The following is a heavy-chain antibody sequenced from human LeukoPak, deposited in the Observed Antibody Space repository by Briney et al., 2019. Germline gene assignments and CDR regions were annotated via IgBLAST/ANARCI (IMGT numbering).Heavy chain of an antibody. V-gene: IGHV4-59*01. J-gene: IGHJ4*02. CDR3: ARRHVQYTSSSDPYYFDY. CDR1: GGSISSYY. D-gene: IGHD6-6*01. CDR2: LDYSGST. Sequence: TPSETLSLTCTVSGGSISSYYWTWIRQLPGKGLEWIGYLDYSGSTKYNPSLKSRVTISVDTSKNQFSLKLSSVTAADTAVYYCARRHVQYTSSSDPYYFDYWGQGTLVTVSS.